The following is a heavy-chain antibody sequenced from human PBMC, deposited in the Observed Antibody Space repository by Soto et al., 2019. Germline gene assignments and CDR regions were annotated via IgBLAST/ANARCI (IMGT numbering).Heavy chain of an antibody. CDR1: GGSISKSNYF. CDR3: ARLGWGNGDSDY. Sequence: QLQLHESGPGLVKSSETLSLTCTVSGGSISKSNYFWGWIRQAPGKGLEWIASILYTGTTSYNSSPKSRVAISVDTSKNQFSLKLNSVTAADTAVYYCARLGWGNGDSDYWGQGTLVTVSS. D-gene: IGHD2-21*01. CDR2: ILYTGTT. J-gene: IGHJ4*02. V-gene: IGHV4-39*01.